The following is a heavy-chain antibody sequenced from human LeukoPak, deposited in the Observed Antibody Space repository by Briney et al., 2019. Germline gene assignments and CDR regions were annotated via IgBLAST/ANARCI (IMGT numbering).Heavy chain of an antibody. V-gene: IGHV3-30*04. D-gene: IGHD3-16*01. CDR1: GFTFSSYV. J-gene: IGHJ3*02. CDR2: ISYDGSNK. Sequence: GGSLRLSCAASGFTFSSYVMHWVRQAPGKGLEWVAVISYDGSNKYYVDSVKGRFTISRDNSKNTLYLQMNSLRAEDTAVYYCAREWGAGVPFDIWGQGTMVTVSS. CDR3: AREWGAGVPFDI.